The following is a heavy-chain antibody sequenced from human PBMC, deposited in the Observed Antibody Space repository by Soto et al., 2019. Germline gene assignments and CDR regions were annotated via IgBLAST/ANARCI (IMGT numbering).Heavy chain of an antibody. V-gene: IGHV2-70*13. CDR1: GFSLTSPGMC. Sequence: GSGPTLVNPTETLTLTCTFSGFSLTSPGMCVSWIRQSPGKALEWLALIERDDDDKYYSTSLKTRLTISKDTRKNQVVLTMANMEPADTATYYYGMDVWGQGTTVTVSS. J-gene: IGHJ6*02. CDR2: IERDDDDK. CDR3: GMDV.